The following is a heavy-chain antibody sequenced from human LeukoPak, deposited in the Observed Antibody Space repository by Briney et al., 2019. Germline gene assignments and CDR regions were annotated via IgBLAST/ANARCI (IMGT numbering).Heavy chain of an antibody. V-gene: IGHV1-18*01. CDR3: ARDSIMVRGATDY. CDR2: ISAYNGNT. D-gene: IGHD3-10*01. J-gene: IGHJ4*02. Sequence: ASVKVSCKASGYTFINYGISWVRQAPGQGLEWMGWISAYNGNTNYAQRLQGRVTMTTDTSTSTTYMELRSLRSDDTALYYCARDSIMVRGATDYCGQGTLVTVSS. CDR1: GYTFINYG.